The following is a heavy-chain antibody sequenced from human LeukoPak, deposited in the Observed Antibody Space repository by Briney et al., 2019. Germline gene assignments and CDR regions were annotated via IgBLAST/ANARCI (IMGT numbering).Heavy chain of an antibody. CDR3: ARRRDWAGAFDI. CDR2: INPSGGST. D-gene: IGHD2-21*01. J-gene: IGHJ3*02. Sequence: GASVKVSCKASGYTFTAYHIHWVRQAPGQGLEWMGMINPSGGSTSYAQKLEGRVTMTRDRSTSTVYTELSSLRSEDTAMYYCARRRDWAGAFDIWGQGTMVTVSS. V-gene: IGHV1-46*04. CDR1: GYTFTAYH.